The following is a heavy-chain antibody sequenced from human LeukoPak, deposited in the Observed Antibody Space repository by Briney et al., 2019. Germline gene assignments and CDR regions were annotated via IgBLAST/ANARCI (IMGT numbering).Heavy chain of an antibody. Sequence: SETLSLTCNVSGGSISSSTYYWGWIRQPPGKGLEWIGSIYNSGSTYYNPSLKSRVTIAVDTSKNQFSLKLSSVTAADTAVYYCARVLDSSGYYYHYFDYWGQGTLVTVSS. V-gene: IGHV4-39*01. CDR3: ARVLDSSGYYYHYFDY. CDR1: GGSISSSTYY. D-gene: IGHD3-22*01. CDR2: IYNSGST. J-gene: IGHJ4*02.